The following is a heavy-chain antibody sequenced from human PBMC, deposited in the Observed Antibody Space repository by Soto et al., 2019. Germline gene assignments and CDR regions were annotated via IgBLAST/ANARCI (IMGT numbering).Heavy chain of an antibody. J-gene: IGHJ5*02. D-gene: IGHD3-16*01. V-gene: IGHV4-31*11. CDR1: GRFFGAYS. CDR3: ASGPRFEWFDP. CDR2: IYYSGST. Sequence: TLSLTCAVDGRFFGAYSWGWIRQHPGKGLEWIGYIYYSGSTYYNPSLKSRVTISVDTSKNQFSLKLSSVTAADTAVYYCASGPRFEWFDPWGQGTLVTVSS.